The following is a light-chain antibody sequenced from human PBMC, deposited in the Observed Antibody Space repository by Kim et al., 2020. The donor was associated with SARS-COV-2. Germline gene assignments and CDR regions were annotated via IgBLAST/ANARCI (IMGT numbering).Light chain of an antibody. J-gene: IGLJ3*02. CDR1: SSDVGAYNF. Sequence: GQSITNSCTGTSSDVGAYNFVSWYQQHPGRAPKLMIYDVTERPSGISNRFSGSKSGNTASLTISGLQAEDEADYHCSSFTTSSTWVFGGGTKLTVL. V-gene: IGLV2-14*04. CDR3: SSFTTSSTWV. CDR2: DVT.